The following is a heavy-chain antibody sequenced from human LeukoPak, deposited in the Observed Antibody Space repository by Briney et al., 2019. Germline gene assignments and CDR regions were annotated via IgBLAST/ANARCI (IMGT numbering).Heavy chain of an antibody. CDR1: GYTLTELS. V-gene: IGHV1-24*01. CDR2: FDPEDGET. CDR3: ATYIETYYYGSGSYNYFDY. J-gene: IGHJ4*02. D-gene: IGHD3-10*01. Sequence: ASVKVSCKVSGYTLTELSMHWVRQAPGKGLEWMGGFDPEDGETIYAQKFQGRVTMTEDTSTDTAYMELSSLRSEDTAVYYCATYIETYYYGSGSYNYFDYWGQGTLVTVSS.